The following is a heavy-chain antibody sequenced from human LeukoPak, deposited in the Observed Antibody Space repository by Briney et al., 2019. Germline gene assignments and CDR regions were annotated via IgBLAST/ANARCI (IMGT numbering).Heavy chain of an antibody. J-gene: IGHJ4*02. Sequence: GGSLRLSCAASGFTFSSYAMHWVRQAPGKGLEWVAVISYDGSNKYYADSLKGRFTISRDNSKNTLYLQMNSLRAEDTAVYYCAKDRGDYEGGFDYWGQGTLVTVSS. V-gene: IGHV3-30-3*01. CDR3: AKDRGDYEGGFDY. CDR1: GFTFSSYA. CDR2: ISYDGSNK. D-gene: IGHD4-17*01.